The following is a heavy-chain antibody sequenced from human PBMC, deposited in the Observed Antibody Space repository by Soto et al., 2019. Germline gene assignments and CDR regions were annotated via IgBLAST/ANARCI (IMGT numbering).Heavy chain of an antibody. J-gene: IGHJ4*02. Sequence: QVLLQESGPGLVKPSGTLSLTCAVSGDSVSSSFWWTWVRQPPGKGLEWIGEIYHTETTNYAPSLKSRFTRSLDKSMNQFSLRFNSVTPADTAVYYCARYDFGTFDNWGQGIRVTVSS. CDR1: GDSVSSSFW. CDR2: IYHTETT. CDR3: ARYDFGTFDN. D-gene: IGHD4-17*01. V-gene: IGHV4-4*02.